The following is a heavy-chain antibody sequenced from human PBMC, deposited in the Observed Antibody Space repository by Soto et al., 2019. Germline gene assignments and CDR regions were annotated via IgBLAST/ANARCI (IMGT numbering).Heavy chain of an antibody. J-gene: IGHJ4*02. D-gene: IGHD5-18*01. Sequence: GGSLRPSLAASGFPFSGYSMNWARQAPGKGLEWVSSISSSSSYIYYADSVKGRFTISRDNAKNSLYLQMNSLRAEDTAVYYCARDAEHRGYSYGSTSAYYFDYWGQGTLVTVSS. CDR1: GFPFSGYS. CDR2: ISSSSSYI. V-gene: IGHV3-21*01. CDR3: ARDAEHRGYSYGSTSAYYFDY.